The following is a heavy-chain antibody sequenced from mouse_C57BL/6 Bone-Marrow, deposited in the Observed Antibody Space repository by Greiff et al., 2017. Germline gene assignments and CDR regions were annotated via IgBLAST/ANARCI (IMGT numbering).Heavy chain of an antibody. V-gene: IGHV14-4*01. Sequence: DVKLQESGAELVRPGASVKLSCTASGFNIKDDYMHWVKQRPEQGLEWIGWIDPENGDTEYASKFQGKATITADTSSNTAYLQLSSLTSEDTAVYYCTTGFFDYWGQGTTLTVSS. J-gene: IGHJ2*01. CDR1: GFNIKDDY. CDR3: TTGFFDY. CDR2: IDPENGDT.